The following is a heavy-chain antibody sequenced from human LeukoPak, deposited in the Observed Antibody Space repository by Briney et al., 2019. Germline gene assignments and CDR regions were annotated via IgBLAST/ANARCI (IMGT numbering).Heavy chain of an antibody. Sequence: PSDTLSLTCTVSGGSINGYYWSWIRQPPGKGLEWIGYISSSGSTNYNPSLKSRVTISLDTPKNQISLRLRSVTAADTAVYYCARQSRWEVWTGSHPPGDLDYWGQGRLVTVSS. CDR3: ARQSRWEVWTGSHPPGDLDY. V-gene: IGHV4-59*08. CDR1: GGSINGYY. CDR2: ISSSGST. J-gene: IGHJ4*02. D-gene: IGHD3/OR15-3a*01.